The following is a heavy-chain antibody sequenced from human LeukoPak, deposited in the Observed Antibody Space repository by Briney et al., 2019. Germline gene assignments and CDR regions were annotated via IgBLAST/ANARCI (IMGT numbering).Heavy chain of an antibody. V-gene: IGHV1-2*02. J-gene: IGHJ4*02. CDR3: ARDLGGYSGPGGY. D-gene: IGHD2-15*01. CDR1: GYTFTGYY. CDR2: INPNSGGT. Sequence: ASVKVSCKASGYTFTGYYMHWVRQAPGQGLEWMGWINPNSGGTNYAQKFQGRVTMTRDTSISTAYMEPSRLRSDDTAVYYCARDLGGYSGPGGYWGQGTLVTVSS.